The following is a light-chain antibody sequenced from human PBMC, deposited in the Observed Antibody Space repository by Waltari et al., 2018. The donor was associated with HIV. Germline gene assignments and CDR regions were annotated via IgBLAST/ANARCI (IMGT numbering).Light chain of an antibody. CDR1: QCLLHRDGYKY. J-gene: IGKJ1*01. CDR3: MQALQTPS. V-gene: IGKV2-28*01. Sequence: DIVMTQSTFFLAVTPGEPASLSCRSSQCLLHRDGYKYLDWYLQKPGQSPQLLIYLGSTRASGVPVRFSGSGSGTDFTLKISRVEPEDVGIYYCMQALQTPSFGQGTKVEIK. CDR2: LGS.